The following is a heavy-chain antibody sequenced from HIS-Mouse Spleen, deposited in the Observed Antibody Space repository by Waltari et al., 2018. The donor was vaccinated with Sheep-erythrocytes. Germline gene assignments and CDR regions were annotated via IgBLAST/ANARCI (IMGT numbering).Heavy chain of an antibody. D-gene: IGHD3-3*01. CDR2: SYPADSDT. J-gene: IGHJ5*02. V-gene: IGHV5-51*01. CDR3: ARQSYYDFWSGYSHNWFDP. CDR1: GYSFTSYW. Sequence: EVQLVQSGAEVKKPGESLKISCKGSGYSFTSYWIGWVRQMPGKGLEWMGISYPADSDTRYSPSFQGQVTISADKSISTAYLQWSSLKASDTAMYYCARQSYYDFWSGYSHNWFDPWGQGTLVTVSS.